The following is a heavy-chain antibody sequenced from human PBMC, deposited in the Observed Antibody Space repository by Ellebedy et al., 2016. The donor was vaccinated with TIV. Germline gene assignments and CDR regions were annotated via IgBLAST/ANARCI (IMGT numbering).Heavy chain of an antibody. CDR2: ISWNSGSI. Sequence: GGSLRLSXAASGFTFDDYAMHWVRQAPGKGLEWVSGISWNSGSIGYADSVKGRFTISRDNAKNSLYLQMNSLRAEDTALYYCAKARYSSGCFDYWGQGTLVTVSS. J-gene: IGHJ4*02. CDR1: GFTFDDYA. CDR3: AKARYSSGCFDY. D-gene: IGHD6-19*01. V-gene: IGHV3-9*01.